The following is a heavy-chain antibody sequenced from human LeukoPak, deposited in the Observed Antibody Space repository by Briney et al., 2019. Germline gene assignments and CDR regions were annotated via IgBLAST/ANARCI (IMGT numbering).Heavy chain of an antibody. D-gene: IGHD1-26*01. CDR1: GFTFDDYG. CDR3: ARDGYVGATSIYFDY. CDR2: INWNGGST. V-gene: IGHV3-20*04. J-gene: IGHJ4*02. Sequence: GGSLRLSCAASGFTFDDYGMSWVRQAPGKGLEWVSGINWNGGSTGYADSVKGRFTISRDNAKNSLYLRMNSLRAEDTALYYCARDGYVGATSIYFDYWGQGTLVTVSS.